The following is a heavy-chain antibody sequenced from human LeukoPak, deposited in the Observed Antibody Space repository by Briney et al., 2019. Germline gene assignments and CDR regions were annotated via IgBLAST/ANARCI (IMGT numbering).Heavy chain of an antibody. CDR1: GFTFSSYW. CDR2: IKQDGSEK. V-gene: IGHV3-7*03. D-gene: IGHD2-15*01. J-gene: IGHJ5*02. CDR3: ARGRYCSGGSCYFDP. Sequence: GGSLRLSCAASGFTFSSYWMSWVRQAPGKGLEWVANIKQDGSEKYYVDSVKGRFTISRDNAKNSLYLQMNSLRAEDTAVYYSARGRYCSGGSCYFDPWGQGTLVTVSS.